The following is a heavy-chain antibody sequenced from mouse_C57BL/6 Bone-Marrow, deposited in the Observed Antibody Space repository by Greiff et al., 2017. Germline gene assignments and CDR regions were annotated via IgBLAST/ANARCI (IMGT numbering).Heavy chain of an antibody. CDR3: ALGYYFDY. D-gene: IGHD4-1*01. V-gene: IGHV1-7*01. CDR2: INPSSGYT. J-gene: IGHJ2*01. CDR1: GYTFTRYW. Sequence: VQLQQSGAELAKPGASVKLSCKASGYTFTRYWMHWVKQRPGQGLEWIGYINPSSGYTTYNQKFKDKATLTADKSSSTAYMQLSSLTYEDSAVYYCALGYYFDYWGQGTTLTVSS.